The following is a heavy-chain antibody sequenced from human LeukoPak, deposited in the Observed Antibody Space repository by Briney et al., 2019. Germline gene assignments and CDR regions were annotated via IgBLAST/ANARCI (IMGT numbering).Heavy chain of an antibody. CDR3: ARDLREVDWWELPDAFDI. J-gene: IGHJ3*02. V-gene: IGHV3-48*03. CDR1: GFTFSTYE. D-gene: IGHD1-26*01. Sequence: QPGGSLRLSCAASGFTFSTYEMNWVRQAPGKGLEGVSYISSGSSYIYYADSVKSRFTISRDNAKNSLYLQMNSLRAEDTAVYYCARDLREVDWWELPDAFDIWGQGTMVTVSS. CDR2: ISSGSSYI.